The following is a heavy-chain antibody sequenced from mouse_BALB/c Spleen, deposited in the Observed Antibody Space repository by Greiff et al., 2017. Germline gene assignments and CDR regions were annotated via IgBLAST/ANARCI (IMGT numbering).Heavy chain of an antibody. CDR2: IDPSDSYT. CDR1: GYTFTSYW. J-gene: IGHJ4*01. V-gene: IGHV1-69*02. CDR3: ARNYGSSYAMDD. Sequence: QVQLQQPGAELVKPGASVKLSCKASGYTFTSYWMHWVKQRPGQGLEWIGEIDPSDSYTNYNQKFKGKATLTVDKSSSTAYMQLSSLTSEDSAVYYCARNYGSSYAMDDWGQGTSVTVSS. D-gene: IGHD1-1*01.